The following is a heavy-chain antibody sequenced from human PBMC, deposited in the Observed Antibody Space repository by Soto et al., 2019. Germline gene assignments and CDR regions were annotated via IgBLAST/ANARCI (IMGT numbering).Heavy chain of an antibody. J-gene: IGHJ6*02. CDR2: INHSGST. V-gene: IGHV4-34*01. CDR3: LGVGMSGMDV. D-gene: IGHD2-21*01. CDR1: GGSFSGYY. Sequence: PSETLSLTCAVYGGSFSGYYWSWIRQPPGKGLEWIGEINHSGSTNYNPSLNSRVTISVDTSKNQFFLKLSSVTAADTAVYYCLGVGMSGMDVWGQGTTVTVSS.